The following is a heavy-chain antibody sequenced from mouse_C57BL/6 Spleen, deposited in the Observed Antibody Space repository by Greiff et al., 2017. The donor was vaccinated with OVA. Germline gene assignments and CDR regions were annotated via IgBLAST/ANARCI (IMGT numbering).Heavy chain of an antibody. CDR3: ASYGYYAMDY. J-gene: IGHJ4*01. Sequence: VQLQQSGPELVKPGASVKISCKASGYTFTDYYMNWVKQSHGKSLEWIGDINPNNGGTSYNQKFKGKATLTVDTSSSTAYMELRSLTSEDSAVYYCASYGYYAMDYWGQGTSVTVSS. V-gene: IGHV1-26*01. D-gene: IGHD1-2*01. CDR1: GYTFTDYY. CDR2: INPNNGGT.